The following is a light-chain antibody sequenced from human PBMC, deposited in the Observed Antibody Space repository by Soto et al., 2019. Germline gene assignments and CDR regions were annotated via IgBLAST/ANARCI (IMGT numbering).Light chain of an antibody. J-gene: IGKJ3*01. Sequence: EIVMTQSPSTLSFSPWEGPTLSSRASQSIGNYLAWYQQKPGQAPRLLIYATSNRATGIPARFSGSGSGTDFTLTISSLEPEDFAVYYCQQRSSWPFTFGPGTKVDI. CDR1: QSIGNY. CDR2: ATS. V-gene: IGKV3-11*01. CDR3: QQRSSWPFT.